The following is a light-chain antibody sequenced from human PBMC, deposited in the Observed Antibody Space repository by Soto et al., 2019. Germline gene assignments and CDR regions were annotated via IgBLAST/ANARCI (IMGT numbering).Light chain of an antibody. CDR1: QSVSSY. Sequence: EIVFTQSPATLSLSPGERATLSCRASQSVSSYLAWYQQKPGQAPRLLIYDASNRATGIPARFSGSASGTDFTLTISSLEPEDFAVYYCQQRSNWPPGYTFGQGTKLEIK. CDR2: DAS. J-gene: IGKJ2*01. V-gene: IGKV3-11*01. CDR3: QQRSNWPPGYT.